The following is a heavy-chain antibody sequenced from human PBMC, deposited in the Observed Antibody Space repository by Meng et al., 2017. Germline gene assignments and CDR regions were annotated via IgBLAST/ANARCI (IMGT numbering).Heavy chain of an antibody. CDR2: INTSDNH. J-gene: IGHJ4*02. V-gene: IGHV4-34*01. CDR1: GESYRWYS. Sequence: EWEPGSLKTSDTLSSTFAVYGESYRWYSRGRIREPQGKGLEWIREINTSDNHNYNPSLKSSITISVDTSKNQFSRKMSSVTAADTAVYYCARGVRLPDYWGQGTLVTVSS. D-gene: IGHD2-15*01. CDR3: ARGVRLPDY.